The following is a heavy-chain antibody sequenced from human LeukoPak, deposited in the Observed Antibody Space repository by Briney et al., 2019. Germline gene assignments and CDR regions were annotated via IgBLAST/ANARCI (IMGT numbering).Heavy chain of an antibody. D-gene: IGHD4-11*01. J-gene: IGHJ4*02. Sequence: ASVKVSCKASGYTFTSYYMHWVRQAPGQGLEWMGIINPSGGSTSYAQKFQGRVTMTSDTSTSTVYMELSSLRSEDTAVYYCAWTATVTKIDYWGQGTLVTVSS. CDR3: AWTATVTKIDY. CDR1: GYTFTSYY. V-gene: IGHV1-46*03. CDR2: INPSGGST.